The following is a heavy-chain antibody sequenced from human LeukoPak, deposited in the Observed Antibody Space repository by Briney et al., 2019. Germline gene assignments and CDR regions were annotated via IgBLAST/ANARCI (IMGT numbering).Heavy chain of an antibody. CDR3: AGAEVLYGDAFDI. J-gene: IGHJ3*02. V-gene: IGHV5-51*01. Sequence: GESLKISCKGSGYSFTNYWIGWVRQMPGKGLEWMGVIYPGDSDTRYSPSFQGQVTISADKSINTAYLQWSSLKASDTAMYYCAGAEVLYGDAFDIWGQGTMVTVSS. CDR1: GYSFTNYW. D-gene: IGHD2-2*02. CDR2: IYPGDSDT.